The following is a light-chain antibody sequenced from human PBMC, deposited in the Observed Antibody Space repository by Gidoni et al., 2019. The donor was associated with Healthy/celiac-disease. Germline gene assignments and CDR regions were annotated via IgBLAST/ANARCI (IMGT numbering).Light chain of an antibody. V-gene: IGKV1-39*01. CDR1: QRISSY. CDR2: AAS. J-gene: IGKJ1*01. Sequence: DIQLTHSPSSLSASVGDRVTITCRASQRISSYLNWYQQKPGKAPKLLIYAASSLQSGVPSRFSGSGSGTDFTLTISSLQPEDFATYYCQQSYSTPTTFGQGTKVEIK. CDR3: QQSYSTPTT.